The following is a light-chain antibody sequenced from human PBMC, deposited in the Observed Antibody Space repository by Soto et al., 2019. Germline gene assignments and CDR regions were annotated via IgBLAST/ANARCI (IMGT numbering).Light chain of an antibody. J-gene: IGLJ3*02. CDR2: AVT. Sequence: QSALTQPASVSGSPGQSITICCTGTSSDVGGYNYVSWYQQHPGKAPKLMIYAVTNRPSGVSDRFSGSKSGNTASLTISGLQADDEADYYCSSYTSRSTLAVFGAGTKLTVL. CDR1: SSDVGGYNY. CDR3: SSYTSRSTLAV. V-gene: IGLV2-14*01.